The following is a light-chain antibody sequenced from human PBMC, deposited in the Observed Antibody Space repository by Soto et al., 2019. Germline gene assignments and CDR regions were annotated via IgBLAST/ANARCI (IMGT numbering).Light chain of an antibody. CDR1: QSLVSGNGHTF. Sequence: DAVMTQSPVSLPVTLGQSAAISCSSSQSLVSGNGHTFLHWLHQRPGHSPRRLIYQVSNRDSGVPDRFSGSGSGTYFTLRISRVEAEDVGIYYCMRGTHWPFTFGQGTKLEI. CDR3: MRGTHWPFT. V-gene: IGKV2-30*01. CDR2: QVS. J-gene: IGKJ2*01.